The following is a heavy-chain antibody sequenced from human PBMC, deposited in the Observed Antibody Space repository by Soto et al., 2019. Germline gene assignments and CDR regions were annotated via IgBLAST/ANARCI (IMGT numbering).Heavy chain of an antibody. CDR1: GGSISSGDYY. CDR3: ARDRQGYYYYYGMDV. V-gene: IGHV4-30-4*01. Sequence: SETLSLTCTVSGGSISSGDYYWSWIRQPPGKGLEWIGYIYYSGSTYYNPSLKSRVTISVDTSKNQFSLKLSSVTAADTAVYYCARDRQGYYYYYGMDVWGQGTTVTVSS. J-gene: IGHJ6*02. CDR2: IYYSGST.